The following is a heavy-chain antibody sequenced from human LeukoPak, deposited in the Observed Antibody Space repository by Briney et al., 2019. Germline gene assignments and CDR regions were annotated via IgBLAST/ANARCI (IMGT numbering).Heavy chain of an antibody. CDR2: ITAYSGNT. D-gene: IGHD2-2*01. CDR3: AREPPSIWCSDTSCYPTFDY. V-gene: IGHV1-18*01. J-gene: IGHJ4*02. CDR1: GYSFTSHG. Sequence: GASVKVSCKASGYSFTSHGISWVRQAPGQGLEWMGWITAYSGNTHYAQNLQGRVTMTTDTSTSTAYLELRSLRSDDTAMYYCAREPPSIWCSDTSCYPTFDYWGQGTLVTVSS.